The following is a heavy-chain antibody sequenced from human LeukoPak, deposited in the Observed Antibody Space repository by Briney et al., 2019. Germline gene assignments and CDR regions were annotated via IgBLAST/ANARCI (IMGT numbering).Heavy chain of an antibody. Sequence: GGSLRLSCAVSGFTFSSYAMHWVRQAPGKGLEWVAVISYDGSNKYYADSVKGRFTISRDNSKNTLYLQMNSLRAEDTAVYYCARDQKQLGLDYWGQGTLVTVSS. J-gene: IGHJ4*02. D-gene: IGHD6-6*01. V-gene: IGHV3-30-3*01. CDR2: ISYDGSNK. CDR1: GFTFSSYA. CDR3: ARDQKQLGLDY.